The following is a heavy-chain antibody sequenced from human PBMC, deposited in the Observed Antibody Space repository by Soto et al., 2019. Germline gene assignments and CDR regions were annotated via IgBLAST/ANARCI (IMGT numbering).Heavy chain of an antibody. Sequence: SENLSLTCIVSGGSISSYYWSWIRQPPGKGLEWIGSIYYSGTTNYNPSLRSRVTISVDTSKNQSSLKLSSVTAADTAVYYCAREGDFWGGIDYWGQGTLVTVSS. V-gene: IGHV4-59*01. CDR1: GGSISSYY. D-gene: IGHD3-3*01. CDR3: AREGDFWGGIDY. J-gene: IGHJ4*02. CDR2: IYYSGTT.